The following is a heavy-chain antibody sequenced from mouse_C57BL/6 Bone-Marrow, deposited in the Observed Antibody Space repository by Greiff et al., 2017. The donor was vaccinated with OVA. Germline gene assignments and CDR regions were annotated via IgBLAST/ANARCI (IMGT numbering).Heavy chain of an antibody. V-gene: IGHV1-69*01. J-gene: IGHJ1*03. CDR2: IDPSDSYT. CDR1: GYTFTSYW. CDR3: ARRGSSYDWYFDV. D-gene: IGHD1-1*01. Sequence: VQLQQPGAELVMPGASVKLSCKASGYTFTSYWMHWVKQRPGQGLEWIGEIDPSDSYTNYNQKFKGKSTLTVDKSSSTAYMQLSSLTSEDSAVYYCARRGSSYDWYFDVWDTGTTVTVSS.